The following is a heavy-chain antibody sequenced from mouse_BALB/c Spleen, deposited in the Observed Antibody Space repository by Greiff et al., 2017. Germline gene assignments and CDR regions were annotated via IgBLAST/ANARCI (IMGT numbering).Heavy chain of an antibody. CDR1: GYTFTSYW. Sequence: VQLQQSGAELAKPGASVKMSCKASGYTFTSYWMHWVKQRPGQGLEWIGYINPSTGYTEYNQKFKDKATLTADKSSSTAYMQLSSLTSEDSAVYYCARYYYFDYWGQGTTLTVSS. V-gene: IGHV1-7*01. J-gene: IGHJ2*01. CDR3: ARYYYFDY. CDR2: INPSTGYT.